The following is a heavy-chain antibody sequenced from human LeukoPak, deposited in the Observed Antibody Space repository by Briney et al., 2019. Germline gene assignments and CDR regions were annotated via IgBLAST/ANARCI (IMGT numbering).Heavy chain of an antibody. D-gene: IGHD3-22*01. J-gene: IGHJ4*02. CDR1: GCTFSYYA. CDR2: ISYDGSNK. V-gene: IGHV3-30-3*01. Sequence: GGSLRLSCAASGCTFSYYAMHWVRQAPGKGLEWVAVISYDGSNKYYADSVKGRFTISRDNSKNTLYLQMNSLRAEDTAVYYCARVSNYYDNSGYYFSYWGQGTLVTVSS. CDR3: ARVSNYYDNSGYYFSY.